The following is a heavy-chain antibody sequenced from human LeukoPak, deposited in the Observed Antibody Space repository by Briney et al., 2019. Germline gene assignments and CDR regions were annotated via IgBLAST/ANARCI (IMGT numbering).Heavy chain of an antibody. CDR3: ARAYSSGWSYNWFDS. CDR1: GFAFSSYW. D-gene: IGHD6-19*01. V-gene: IGHV3-7*04. J-gene: IGHJ5*01. CDR2: IKQDGSEK. Sequence: GGSLRLSCAASGFAFSSYWMTWVRQAPGKGLEWVANIKQDGSEKYYVDSVKGRFTISRDNAKNSLYLQMNSLRAEDTAVYHCARAYSSGWSYNWFDSWGQGTLVTVSS.